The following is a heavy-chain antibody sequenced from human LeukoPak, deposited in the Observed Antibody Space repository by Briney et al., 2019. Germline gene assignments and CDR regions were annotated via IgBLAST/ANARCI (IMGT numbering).Heavy chain of an antibody. CDR3: ARTPFTMVRGVIVYYYYMDV. CDR2: ISAYNRNT. Sequence: ASVKVSCKASGYTFTSYGISWVRQAPGQGLEWMGWISAYNRNTNYAQKLQGRVTMTTDTSTSTAYMELRSLRSDDTAVYYCARTPFTMVRGVIVYYYYMDVWGKGTTVTISS. CDR1: GYTFTSYG. D-gene: IGHD3-10*01. V-gene: IGHV1-18*01. J-gene: IGHJ6*03.